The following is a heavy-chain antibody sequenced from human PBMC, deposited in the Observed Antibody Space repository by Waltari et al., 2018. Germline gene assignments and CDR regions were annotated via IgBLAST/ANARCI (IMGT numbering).Heavy chain of an antibody. V-gene: IGHV4-39*01. CDR2: MPYRGST. CDR3: GRIAFGDEGGYFQY. D-gene: IGHD4-17*01. Sequence: QLQLQESGPGLVKLSETLSLTCTVSGGSISTNYNWGLSRQPPGKGLGWMGNMPYRGSTFYNPSLESRVTISLDTWKNQVSLRLSSVGAADTAVYFCGRIAFGDEGGYFQYWGQGTLVTVSS. J-gene: IGHJ1*01. CDR1: GGSISTNYN.